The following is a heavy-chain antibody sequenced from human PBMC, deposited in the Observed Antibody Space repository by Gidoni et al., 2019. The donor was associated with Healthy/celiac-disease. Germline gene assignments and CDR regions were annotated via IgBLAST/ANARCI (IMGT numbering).Heavy chain of an antibody. CDR1: GGSISSSSYY. Sequence: QLQLQESGPGLVKPSETLSLTCTVSGGSISSSSYYWGWIRQPPGKGLEWIGSIYYSGSTSYNPSLKSRVTISVDTSKNQFSLKLSSVTAADTAVYYCARHGAYSSGWFGYFDYWGQGTLVTVSS. CDR2: IYYSGST. D-gene: IGHD6-19*01. V-gene: IGHV4-39*01. CDR3: ARHGAYSSGWFGYFDY. J-gene: IGHJ4*02.